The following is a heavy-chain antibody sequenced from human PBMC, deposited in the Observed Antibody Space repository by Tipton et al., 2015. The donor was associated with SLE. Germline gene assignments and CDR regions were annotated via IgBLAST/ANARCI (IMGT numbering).Heavy chain of an antibody. CDR2: ISSSSSYI. D-gene: IGHD3-3*01. CDR1: GFTFSSYG. Sequence: SLRLSCAASGFTFSSYGMNWVRQAPGKGLEWVSSISSSSSYIYYADSVKGRFTISRDNAKNSLYLQMNSLRAEDTAVYYCARDNDFWSGYPYYYYGMDVWGQGTTVTVSS. V-gene: IGHV3-21*01. CDR3: ARDNDFWSGYPYYYYGMDV. J-gene: IGHJ6*02.